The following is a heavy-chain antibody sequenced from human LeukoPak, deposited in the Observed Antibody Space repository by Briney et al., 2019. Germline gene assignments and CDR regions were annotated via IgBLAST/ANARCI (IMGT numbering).Heavy chain of an antibody. V-gene: IGHV3-23*01. CDR2: IRSSGST. CDR1: GFTFDNYA. D-gene: IGHD2-15*01. J-gene: IGHJ4*02. CDR3: ARDNPALYPFDN. Sequence: GGSLRLSCAVSGFTFDNYAMSWVRQAPGKGMEWVSVIRSSGSTHFADSVKDRFTISRDNSKNTLYLQMNYLRADDTAIYYCARDNPALYPFDNWGQGTLVTVS.